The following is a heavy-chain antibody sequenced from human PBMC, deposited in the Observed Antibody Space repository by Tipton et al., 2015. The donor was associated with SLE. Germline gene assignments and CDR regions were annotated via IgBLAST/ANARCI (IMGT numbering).Heavy chain of an antibody. Sequence: SLRLSCAASGFTFSSYSMNWVRQAPGKGLEWVSSISSSSSYIYYADSVKGRFTISRDNAKNSLYLQMNSLRAEDTAVYYCARESILMEGWFDPWGQGTLVTVSS. CDR2: ISSSSSYI. D-gene: IGHD3-3*01. CDR3: ARESILMEGWFDP. CDR1: GFTFSSYS. J-gene: IGHJ5*02. V-gene: IGHV3-21*04.